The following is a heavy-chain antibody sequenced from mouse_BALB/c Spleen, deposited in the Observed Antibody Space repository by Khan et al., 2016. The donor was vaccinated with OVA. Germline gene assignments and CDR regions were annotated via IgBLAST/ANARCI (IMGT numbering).Heavy chain of an antibody. CDR2: INPSNGYT. CDR3: VKDGAYHKSDGRFAN. V-gene: IGHV1-4*01. CDR1: GYTFTSYT. J-gene: IGHJ3*01. D-gene: IGHD2-12*01. Sequence: QVQLKQSGAELARPGASVKMSCKASGYTFTSYTIHWIKKRPGQGLEWIGYINPSNGYTNYNQKFKDKATLTTDKSSTTAYLQLSSLTADETAVYKYVKDGAYHKSDGRFANWGQGTMVTVAA.